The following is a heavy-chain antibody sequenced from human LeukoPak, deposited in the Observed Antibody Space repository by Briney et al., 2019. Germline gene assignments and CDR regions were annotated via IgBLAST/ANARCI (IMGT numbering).Heavy chain of an antibody. Sequence: GGSLRLSCAPSGFTFSSYWMNCGRQAPGEGLEWVASINHNGNVNYYVDSVKGRFAISRATAKHSVYLQMSNLRAEDTAVYLCARGGGLDVWGQGAPVPVSS. D-gene: IGHD3-16*01. CDR1: GFTFSSYW. V-gene: IGHV3-7*03. CDR2: INHNGNVN. J-gene: IGHJ6*02. CDR3: ARGGGLDV.